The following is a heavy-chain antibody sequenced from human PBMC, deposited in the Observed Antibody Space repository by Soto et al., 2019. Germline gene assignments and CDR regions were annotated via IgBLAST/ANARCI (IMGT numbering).Heavy chain of an antibody. J-gene: IGHJ4*02. CDR1: GDTFRRFS. CDR3: ARDDFGDF. V-gene: IGHV1-69*08. D-gene: IGHD4-17*01. CDR2: IIPLHGVV. Sequence: QVQLVQSGPELKKPGSSVTVSCKASGDTFRRFSISWMRQAPGPGFEWMGRIIPLHGVVNYGQKVQGRVTITADKSTSTAYMDLSSLTSADTAVYYCARDDFGDFWGQGTLITVAS.